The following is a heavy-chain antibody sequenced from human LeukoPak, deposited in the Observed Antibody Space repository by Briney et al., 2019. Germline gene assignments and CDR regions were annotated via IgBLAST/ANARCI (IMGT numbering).Heavy chain of an antibody. CDR1: GFTFSTYD. V-gene: IGHV3-13*01. CDR2: IGKGGDT. J-gene: IGHJ6*02. Sequence: GGTLRLSCVASGFTFSTYDMHWVRQAQGKGLEWVSDIGKGGDTHYAGSVKGRFTISRDNAKTSLYLQMNSLRPGDTAVYYCVRDPSGWGMDVWGQGTTVTVSS. CDR3: VRDPSGWGMDV. D-gene: IGHD3-10*01.